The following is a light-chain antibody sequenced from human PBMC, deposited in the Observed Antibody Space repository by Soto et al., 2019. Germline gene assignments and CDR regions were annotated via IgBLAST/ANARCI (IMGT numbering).Light chain of an antibody. CDR1: SSHIADNY. Sequence: QSVLTQAPSASGTPGQRVTISCSGSSSHIADNYVNWYQQVTGTAPKLLIQSDDQRPPGVPDRFSGSKSGTSASLAISGLQSEDEADYYCAAWDDSVNGVLFGGGTKLTVL. CDR2: SDD. J-gene: IGLJ3*02. V-gene: IGLV1-44*01. CDR3: AAWDDSVNGVL.